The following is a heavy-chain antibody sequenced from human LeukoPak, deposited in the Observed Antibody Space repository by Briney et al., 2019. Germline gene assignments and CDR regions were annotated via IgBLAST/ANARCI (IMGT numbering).Heavy chain of an antibody. J-gene: IGHJ4*02. Sequence: GGSLRLSCAASGFTFSNYWMTWVRQAPGKGLEWVANINQGGSDQYYADSVQGRFTISRDNAKNSLYLQMNSLRAEDTAVYYCARDYYDSVHYDDEFVDLWGQGTLLTVSS. V-gene: IGHV3-7*01. CDR3: ARDYYDSVHYDDEFVDL. CDR2: INQGGSDQ. CDR1: GFTFSNYW. D-gene: IGHD3-22*01.